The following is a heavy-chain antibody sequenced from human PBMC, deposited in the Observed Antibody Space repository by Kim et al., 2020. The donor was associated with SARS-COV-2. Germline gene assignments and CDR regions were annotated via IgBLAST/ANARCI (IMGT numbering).Heavy chain of an antibody. D-gene: IGHD6-13*01. CDR2: IYHSGST. CDR3: ARSIAAAHNWFDP. V-gene: IGHV4-4*02. CDR1: GGSISSSNW. J-gene: IGHJ5*02. Sequence: SETLSLTCAVSGGSISSSNWWSWVRQPPGKGLEWIGEIYHSGSTNYNPSLKSRVTISVDKSKNQFSLKLSSVTAADTAVYYCARSIAAAHNWFDPWGQGTLVTVSS.